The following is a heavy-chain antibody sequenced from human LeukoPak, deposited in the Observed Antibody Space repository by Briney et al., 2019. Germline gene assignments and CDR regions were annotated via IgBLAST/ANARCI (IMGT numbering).Heavy chain of an antibody. D-gene: IGHD6-19*01. CDR1: GFTFSSYG. J-gene: IGHJ4*02. CDR2: ISYDGSNK. V-gene: IGHV3-30*18. Sequence: PGGSLRLSCAASGFTFSSYGMHWVRQAPGKGLEWVAVISYDGSNKYYADSVKGRFTISRDNSKNTLYLQMNSLRAEDTAVYYFAKFDSSGEFDYWGQGTLVTVSS. CDR3: AKFDSSGEFDY.